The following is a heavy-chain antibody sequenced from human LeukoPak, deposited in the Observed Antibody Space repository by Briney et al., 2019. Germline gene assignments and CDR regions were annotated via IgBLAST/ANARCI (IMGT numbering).Heavy chain of an antibody. D-gene: IGHD3-10*01. CDR2: MNPNSGNT. CDR1: GYTFTSYG. J-gene: IGHJ4*02. V-gene: IGHV1-8*02. CDR3: ARVRMVRGVYYFDY. Sequence: ASVKVSCKASGYTFTSYGISWVRQAPGQGLEWMGWMNPNSGNTGYAQKFQGRVTMTRNTSISTAYMELSSLRSEDTAVYYCARVRMVRGVYYFDYWGQGTLVTVSS.